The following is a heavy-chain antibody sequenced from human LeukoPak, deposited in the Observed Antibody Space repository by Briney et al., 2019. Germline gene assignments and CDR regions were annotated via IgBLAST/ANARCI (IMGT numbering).Heavy chain of an antibody. V-gene: IGHV4-30-4*01. CDR3: ARYTVTTGFY. D-gene: IGHD4-17*01. CDR1: GGSISSGDYY. J-gene: IGHJ4*02. Sequence: SETLSLTCTVSGGSISSGDYYWSWIRQPPGKGLEWIGYIYYSGSTYYNPSLKSRVTISVGTSKNQFSLKLSSVTAADTAAYYCARYTVTTGFYWGQGTLVTVSS. CDR2: IYYSGST.